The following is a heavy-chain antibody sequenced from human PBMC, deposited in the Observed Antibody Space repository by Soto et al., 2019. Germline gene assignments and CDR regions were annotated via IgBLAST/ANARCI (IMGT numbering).Heavy chain of an antibody. CDR2: FYYGENT. D-gene: IGHD6-25*01. V-gene: IGHV4-39*02. J-gene: IGHJ3*02. CDR1: GGSISSSSCY. Sequence: QLQLEESGPGLVKPSETLSLTCTVSGGSISSSSCYWAWIRQPPGKGLEWIGSFYYGENTYYNPSLKSRVTISVDTSKNHFSLNLSSVTAADTAVYYCARLTSSGWAWAYDIWGQGTMVTVSS. CDR3: ARLTSSGWAWAYDI.